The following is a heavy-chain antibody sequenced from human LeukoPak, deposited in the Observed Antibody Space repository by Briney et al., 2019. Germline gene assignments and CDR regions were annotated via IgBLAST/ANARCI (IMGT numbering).Heavy chain of an antibody. D-gene: IGHD4-17*01. Sequence: SETLSLTCAVSGVSFDDYYWSWVRQPPGKGLEWIGEINHSGYTNDSPSLKSRVTMSIDTSRKQYSLNLRSVTVADTAVYYCTRMTTGHDYWGQGTLVTVSS. V-gene: IGHV4-34*01. CDR3: TRMTTGHDY. CDR1: GVSFDDYY. CDR2: INHSGYT. J-gene: IGHJ4*02.